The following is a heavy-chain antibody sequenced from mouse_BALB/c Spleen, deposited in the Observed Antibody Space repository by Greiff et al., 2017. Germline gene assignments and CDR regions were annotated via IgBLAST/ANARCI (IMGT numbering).Heavy chain of an antibody. D-gene: IGHD1-1*01. CDR2: IWAGGST. V-gene: IGHV2-9*02. Sequence: VMLVESGPGLVAPSQSLSITCTVSGFSLTSYGVHWVRQPPGKGLEWLGVIWAGGSTNYNSALMSRLSISKDNSKSQVFLKMNSLQTDDTAMYYCARAYYYGSSYVGFAYWGQGTLVTVSA. CDR3: ARAYYYGSSYVGFAY. J-gene: IGHJ3*01. CDR1: GFSLTSYG.